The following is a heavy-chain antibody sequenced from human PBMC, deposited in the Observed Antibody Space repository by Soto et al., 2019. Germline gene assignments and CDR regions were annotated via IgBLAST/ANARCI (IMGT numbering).Heavy chain of an antibody. CDR2: ISAYNGNT. V-gene: IGHV1-18*01. Sequence: GASVKVSCKAPCYTFTSYGISLLRQAPGQGLEWMGWISAYNGNTNYAQKLQGRVTMTTDTSTSTAYMELRSLRSDDTAVYYCARDSYDQDAFDIWGQGTMVTVSS. D-gene: IGHD3-22*01. CDR1: CYTFTSYG. CDR3: ARDSYDQDAFDI. J-gene: IGHJ3*02.